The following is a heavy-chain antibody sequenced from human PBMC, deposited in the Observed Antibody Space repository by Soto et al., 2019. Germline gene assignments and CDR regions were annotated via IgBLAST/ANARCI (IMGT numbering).Heavy chain of an antibody. CDR2: IYYSGST. CDR3: ARHGCSGGSCYYRGYSYYGIDV. CDR1: GGSISSSSYY. D-gene: IGHD2-15*01. V-gene: IGHV4-39*01. J-gene: IGHJ6*02. Sequence: PSETLSLTCTVSGGSISSSSYYWGWIRQPPGKGLEWIGSIYYSGSTYYNPSLKSRVTISVDTSKNQFSLKLSSVTAADTSVYYCARHGCSGGSCYYRGYSYYGIDVWGQGTTVTVSS.